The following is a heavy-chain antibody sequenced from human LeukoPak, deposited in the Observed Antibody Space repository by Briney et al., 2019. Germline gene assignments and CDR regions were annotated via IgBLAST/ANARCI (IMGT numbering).Heavy chain of an antibody. CDR1: GGTFSKYA. D-gene: IGHD5-12*01. CDR2: IIPFLDAS. J-gene: IGHJ5*02. CDR3: ARAQAGNYDWPLDL. V-gene: IGHV1-69*05. Sequence: ASVKVSCKASGGTFSKYALSWVRQAPGQGLEWMGAIIPFLDASNYPPKFQDRVTITTDESTSTAYMDLSSLRSDDTAVYYCARAQAGNYDWPLDLWGQGTLVTVSS.